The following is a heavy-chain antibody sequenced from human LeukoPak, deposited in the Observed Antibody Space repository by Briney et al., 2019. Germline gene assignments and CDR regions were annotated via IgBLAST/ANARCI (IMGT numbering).Heavy chain of an antibody. J-gene: IGHJ4*02. Sequence: PSETLSLTCTVSGDSISSSSYYWGWIRQPPGKGLEWIGSIYHSGSTHYNPSLKSRLTIFVDTSKNQFSLKVNSVTAADTAVYYCARNGTVTVSGTKFNYFDYWGQGTLDTVSS. D-gene: IGHD4-17*01. CDR3: ARNGTVTVSGTKFNYFDY. V-gene: IGHV4-39*01. CDR2: IYHSGST. CDR1: GDSISSSSYY.